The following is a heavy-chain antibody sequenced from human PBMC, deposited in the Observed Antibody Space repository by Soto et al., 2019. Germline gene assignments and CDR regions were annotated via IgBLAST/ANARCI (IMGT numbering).Heavy chain of an antibody. CDR3: TKDTAGAWDS. Sequence: EAQLVESGGGLVQPGGSLTLSCTASEITLNIYWMHWIRQAPGKGLVWVSCINPESTTVTYADSVTGRFTISRDSAKNTLYLQMNGLSAEDTAMYWRTKDTAGAWDSCGPATVVTVSS. CDR1: EITLNIYW. CDR2: INPESTTV. J-gene: IGHJ4*02. D-gene: IGHD2-21*02. V-gene: IGHV3-74*01.